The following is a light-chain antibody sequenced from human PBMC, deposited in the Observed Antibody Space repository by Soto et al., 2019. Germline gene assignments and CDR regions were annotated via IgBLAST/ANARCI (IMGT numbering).Light chain of an antibody. CDR3: QQYHNWPQDYT. Sequence: ETVRTKSPATLSVSPGERVTLSCRASQSINSNLACYQQRPGQAPRVLIYDASTRATAVPARFSGSGSGTEFTLTLRRLQSDDFEVYYFQQYHNWPQDYTYGQGTTLEIQ. J-gene: IGKJ2*01. V-gene: IGKV3-15*01. CDR1: QSINSN. CDR2: DAS.